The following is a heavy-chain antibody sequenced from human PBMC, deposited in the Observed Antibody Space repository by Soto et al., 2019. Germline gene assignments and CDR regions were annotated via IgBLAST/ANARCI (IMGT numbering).Heavy chain of an antibody. CDR1: GGSFSSYY. CDR2: INHSGST. Sequence: SETLSLTCAVYGGSFSSYYWNWIRHSPGKGLEWIGEINHSGSTNYNPSLESRVTTSVDRSKNQFSLRLSSVTAADTAVYYCARGRRQQLVRSQYDWFGPWGQGILVTVSS. CDR3: ARGRRQQLVRSQYDWFGP. D-gene: IGHD6-13*01. V-gene: IGHV4-34*01. J-gene: IGHJ5*02.